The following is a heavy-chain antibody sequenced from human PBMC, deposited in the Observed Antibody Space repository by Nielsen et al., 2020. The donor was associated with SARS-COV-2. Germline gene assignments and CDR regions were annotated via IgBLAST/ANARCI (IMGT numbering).Heavy chain of an antibody. V-gene: IGHV1-2*02. CDR1: GYTFTGYY. CDR2: INPNSGGT. J-gene: IGHJ5*02. Sequence: ASVKVSCKASGYTFTGYYMHWVRQAPGQGLEWMGWINPNSGGTNYAQKFQGRVTMTRDTSISTAYMELSRLRSDDTAVYYCARDHCSGGSCYSVWFDPWGQGTLVTVSS. D-gene: IGHD2-15*01. CDR3: ARDHCSGGSCYSVWFDP.